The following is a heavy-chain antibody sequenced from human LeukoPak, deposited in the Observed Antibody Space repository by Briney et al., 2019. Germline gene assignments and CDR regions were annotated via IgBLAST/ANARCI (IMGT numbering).Heavy chain of an antibody. CDR1: GYTFTGYY. CDR3: ARIGSYCSGGSCSYMDV. J-gene: IGHJ6*03. Sequence: ASVKVSCKASGYTFTGYYMHWVRQAPGQGLEWMGWIYPNSGGTNYAQKFQGRVTMTRDTSISTDYMELSRLRSDDTAVYYCARIGSYCSGGSCSYMDVWGKGTTVTISS. D-gene: IGHD2-15*01. V-gene: IGHV1-2*02. CDR2: IYPNSGGT.